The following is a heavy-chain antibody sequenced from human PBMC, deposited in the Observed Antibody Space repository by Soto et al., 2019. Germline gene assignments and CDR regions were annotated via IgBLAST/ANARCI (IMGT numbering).Heavy chain of an antibody. Sequence: ASETLSLTCTVSGGSISSYYWSWIRQPAGKGLEWIGRIYTSGSTNYNPSLKSRVTMSVDTSKNQFSLKLSSVTAADTAVYYCASPYCNNGVCYDDFDIWGQGTMVTVSS. CDR1: GGSISSYY. J-gene: IGHJ3*02. D-gene: IGHD2-8*01. V-gene: IGHV4-4*07. CDR2: IYTSGST. CDR3: ASPYCNNGVCYDDFDI.